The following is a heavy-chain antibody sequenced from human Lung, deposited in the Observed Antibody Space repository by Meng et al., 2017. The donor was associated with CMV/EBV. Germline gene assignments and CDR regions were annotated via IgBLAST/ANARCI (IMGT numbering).Heavy chain of an antibody. Sequence: QVQLQEPGPGLVKPSQTLSLTCTVSGGSISSGDYYWSWIRQPPGKGLEWIGYIYYSGSTYYNPSLKSRVTISVDTSKNQFSLKLSSVTAADTAVYYCARHQNGGTYPLDYWGQGTLVTVSS. V-gene: IGHV4-30-4*08. CDR1: GGSISSGDYY. CDR2: IYYSGST. J-gene: IGHJ4*02. CDR3: ARHQNGGTYPLDY. D-gene: IGHD3-16*02.